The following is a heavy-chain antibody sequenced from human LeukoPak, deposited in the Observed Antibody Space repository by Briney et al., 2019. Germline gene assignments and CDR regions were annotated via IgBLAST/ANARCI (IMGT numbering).Heavy chain of an antibody. CDR3: ARRSSSSGYFQH. V-gene: IGHV4-59*01. D-gene: IGHD3-22*01. J-gene: IGHJ1*01. CDR2: IYYSGST. CDR1: GGSISSYY. Sequence: SETLSLTCTVSGGSISSYYWSWIRQPPGKGLEWIGYIYYSGSTNHNPSLKSRVTISVDTSKNQFSLKLSSVTAADTAVYYCARRSSSSGYFQHWGQGTLVTVSS.